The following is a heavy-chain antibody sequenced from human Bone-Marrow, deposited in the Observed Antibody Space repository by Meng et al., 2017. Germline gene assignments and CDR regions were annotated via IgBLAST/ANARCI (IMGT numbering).Heavy chain of an antibody. CDR2: INPKSGDT. CDR3: ARDEDISAAGKLFGDY. CDR1: GYTFPDYW. D-gene: IGHD6-13*01. V-gene: IGHV1-2*06. J-gene: IGHJ4*02. Sequence: ASVKVSCKASGYTFPDYWLHWVRRAPGQGLEWMGRINPKSGDTHYAQRFQGSVTMTGDTSISTAYMELSVLRSDDTAMYYRARDEDISAAGKLFGDYWGQGTLVTVSS.